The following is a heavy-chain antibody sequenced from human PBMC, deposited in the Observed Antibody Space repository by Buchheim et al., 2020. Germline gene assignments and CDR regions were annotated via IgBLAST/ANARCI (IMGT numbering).Heavy chain of an antibody. CDR2: INPDGSSK. V-gene: IGHV3-7*01. CDR3: TKDGRTWPT. CDR1: GFTFSTSW. Sequence: EGQLVESGGGSVQPGGSLRLSCAASGFTFSTSWMSWVRQAPGKGLEWVANINPDGSSKNYVDSVKGRFTISRDNAKDSLFLQMSSLRAEDTALYYCTKDGRTWPTWGQGTL. J-gene: IGHJ1*01.